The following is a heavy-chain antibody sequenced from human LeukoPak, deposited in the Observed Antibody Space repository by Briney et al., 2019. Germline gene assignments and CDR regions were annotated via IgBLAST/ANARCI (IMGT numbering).Heavy chain of an antibody. J-gene: IGHJ6*02. Sequence: SETLSLTCSVSGGSISNGGYYWSWIRQHPEKGLEWIGYIFYNGNTYYNPSLKSRVTISVDTSKNQFSLKVTSVTAADTAVYYCARDARFSGTPPFGMDVWGQGTTVTVSS. CDR3: ARDARFSGTPPFGMDV. CDR2: IFYNGNT. D-gene: IGHD6-25*01. CDR1: GGSISNGGYY. V-gene: IGHV4-31*03.